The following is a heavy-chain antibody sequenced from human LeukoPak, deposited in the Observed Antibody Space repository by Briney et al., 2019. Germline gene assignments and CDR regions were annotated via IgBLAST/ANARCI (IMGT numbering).Heavy chain of an antibody. D-gene: IGHD3-22*01. CDR2: TYYSGST. Sequence: SETLSLTCTVSGVSISSGDYYWSWIRQPPGKGLEWIGYTYYSGSTYYNPSLKSRVTISVDTSKNPFSLKLSSVTAADTAVYYCARPYYYDSRIDPWGQGTRVTVSS. J-gene: IGHJ5*02. CDR3: ARPYYYDSRIDP. V-gene: IGHV4-30-4*01. CDR1: GVSISSGDYY.